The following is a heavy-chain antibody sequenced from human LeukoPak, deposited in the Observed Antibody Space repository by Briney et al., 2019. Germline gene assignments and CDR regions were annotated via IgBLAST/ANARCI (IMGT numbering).Heavy chain of an antibody. CDR2: IIPILGIA. V-gene: IGHV1-69*04. J-gene: IGHJ3*02. CDR1: GGTFSSYA. D-gene: IGHD2-15*01. CDR3: ARKVADDAFDI. Sequence: GASVKVSCKASGGTFSSYAISWVRQAPGQGLEWMGRIIPILGIANYAQKFQGRVTITADKSTSTAYMELRSLRSEDTAVYYCARKVADDAFDIWGQGTMVTVSS.